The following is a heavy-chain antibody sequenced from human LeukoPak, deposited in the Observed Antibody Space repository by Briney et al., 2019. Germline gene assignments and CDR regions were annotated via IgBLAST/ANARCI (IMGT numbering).Heavy chain of an antibody. Sequence: PSETLSLTCTVSGGSISSSSYYWGWIRQPPGKGLEWIGSIYYSGSTYYNPSLKSRVTISVDTSKNQFSLKLSSVTAADTAVYYCAGHYYDSSGYYPFDYWGQGTLVTVSS. CDR3: AGHYYDSSGYYPFDY. CDR2: IYYSGST. J-gene: IGHJ4*02. CDR1: GGSISSSSYY. V-gene: IGHV4-39*01. D-gene: IGHD3-22*01.